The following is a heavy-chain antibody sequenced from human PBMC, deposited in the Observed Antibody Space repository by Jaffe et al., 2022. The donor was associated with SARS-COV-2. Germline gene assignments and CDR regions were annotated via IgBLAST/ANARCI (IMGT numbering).Heavy chain of an antibody. CDR1: GYTFTSHW. Sequence: EVQLVQSGAEVKKPGESLKISCKASGYTFTSHWIGWVRQKPGKGLEWMGIIYPGDSDTRYGPSFQGQVTISADKSINTAYLQWSSLKASDTAMYYCARSRDSSGQYYFDYWGQGTLVTVSS. CDR3: ARSRDSSGQYYFDY. CDR2: IYPGDSDT. J-gene: IGHJ4*02. D-gene: IGHD3-22*01. V-gene: IGHV5-51*01.